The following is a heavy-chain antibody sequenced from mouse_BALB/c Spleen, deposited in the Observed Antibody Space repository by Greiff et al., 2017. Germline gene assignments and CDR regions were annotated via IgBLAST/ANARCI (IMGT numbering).Heavy chain of an antibody. CDR1: GYTFTDYA. D-gene: IGHD3-1*01. J-gene: IGHJ4*01. V-gene: IGHV1S137*01. CDR2: ISTYYGDA. CDR3: ARSGGGSGYYAMDY. Sequence: QVQLQQSGAELVRPGVSVKISCKGSGYTFTDYAIHWVKQSHAKSLEWIGVISTYYGDASYNQKFKGKATMTVDKSSSTAYMELARLTSEDSAIYYCARSGGGSGYYAMDYWGQGTSVTVSS.